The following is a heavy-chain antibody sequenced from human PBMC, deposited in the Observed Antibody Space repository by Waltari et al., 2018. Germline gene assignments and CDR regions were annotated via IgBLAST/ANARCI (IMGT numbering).Heavy chain of an antibody. D-gene: IGHD3-10*01. V-gene: IGHV4-30-4*08. Sequence: QLQLQESGPGLVKPSETLSLTCTVSGGSISSGDYYWSWIRQPPGKGLEWIGYIYYSGSTYYNPSLKSRVTISVDTSKNQFSLKLSSVTAADTAVYYCARRSGYYGSGSSHFDYWGQGTLVTVSS. CDR3: ARRSGYYGSGSSHFDY. J-gene: IGHJ4*02. CDR2: IYYSGST. CDR1: GGSISSGDYY.